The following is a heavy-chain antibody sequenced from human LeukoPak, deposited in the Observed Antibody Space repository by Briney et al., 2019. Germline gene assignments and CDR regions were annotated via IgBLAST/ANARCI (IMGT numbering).Heavy chain of an antibody. V-gene: IGHV6-1*01. CDR3: ARSGVIDMVPFDH. CDR1: GDRVSSNSAA. D-gene: IGHD2-21*01. Sequence: SQTLSLTCAISGDRVSSNSAAWNWIRHSPSRGLEWLGRTYYRSKWYNDYAVSVKSRTTINPDTSKDQFSLQLTSVTPEDTAVYYCARSGVIDMVPFDHWGQGTLVTVSS. J-gene: IGHJ4*02. CDR2: TYYRSKWYN.